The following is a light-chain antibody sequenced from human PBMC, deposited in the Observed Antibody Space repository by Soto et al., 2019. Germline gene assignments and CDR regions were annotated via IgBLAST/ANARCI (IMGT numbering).Light chain of an antibody. CDR2: DVS. CDR3: YSYTSSSTYV. V-gene: IGLV2-14*03. J-gene: IGLJ1*01. CDR1: SSDVGAYNY. Sequence: QSALTQPASVSGSPGQSITISCSGTSSDVGAYNYVSWYQQHPAKAHKLMIYDVSNRPSGVSDRFSGSKSGNTASLTISGLQAEDEADYYCYSYTSSSTYVFGSGTKVTVL.